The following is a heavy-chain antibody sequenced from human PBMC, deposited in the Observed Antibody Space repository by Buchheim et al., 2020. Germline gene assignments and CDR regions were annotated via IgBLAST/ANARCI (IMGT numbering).Heavy chain of an antibody. CDR3: ARERVYSSGYSGDYYGMDV. CDR1: GYTFTGYY. CDR2: INPNSGGT. V-gene: IGHV1-2*04. J-gene: IGHJ6*02. D-gene: IGHD6-19*01. Sequence: QVQLVQSGAEVKKPGASVKVSCKASGYTFTGYYMHWVRQAPGQGLEWMGWINPNSGGTNYAQKFQGWVTMTRDTSISTAYMELGRLGSDDTAVYYCARERVYSSGYSGDYYGMDVWGQGTT.